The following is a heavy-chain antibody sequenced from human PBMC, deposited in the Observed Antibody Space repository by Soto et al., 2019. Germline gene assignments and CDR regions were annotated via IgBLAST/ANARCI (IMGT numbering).Heavy chain of an antibody. CDR2: ISGSGGST. V-gene: IGHV3-23*01. CDR1: GFTFSSYA. CDR3: AKGGYYYDSSGYYYDEPTRFDY. Sequence: GGSLRLSCAASGFTFSSYAMSWVRQAPGKGLEWVSAISGSGGSTYYADFVKGRFTISRDNSNNTLYLQMNSLRAEDTAVYYCAKGGYYYDSSGYYYDEPTRFDYWGQGTLVTVSS. D-gene: IGHD3-22*01. J-gene: IGHJ4*02.